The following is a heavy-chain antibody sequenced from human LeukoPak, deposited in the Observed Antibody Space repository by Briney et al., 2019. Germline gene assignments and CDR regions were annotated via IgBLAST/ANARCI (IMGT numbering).Heavy chain of an antibody. Sequence: SETLSLTCTVSGGPISSSSYYWGWIRQPPGKGLEWIGSIYYSGSTYYNPSLKSRVTMSVDTSKNQFSLKLTSVTAADTAVYYCARSPYSSSWYPFAPWGQGTLVTVSS. CDR3: ARSPYSSSWYPFAP. J-gene: IGHJ5*02. V-gene: IGHV4-39*07. D-gene: IGHD6-13*01. CDR1: GGPISSSSYY. CDR2: IYYSGST.